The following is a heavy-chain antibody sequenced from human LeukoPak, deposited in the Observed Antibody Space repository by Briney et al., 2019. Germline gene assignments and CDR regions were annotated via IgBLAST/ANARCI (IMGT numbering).Heavy chain of an antibody. D-gene: IGHD3-3*01. CDR1: GGSISSGSYY. V-gene: IGHV4-61*02. Sequence: SETLSLTCTVSGGSISSGSYYWSWIRQPAGKGLEWIGRIYTSGSTNYNPSLKSRVTISVDTSKNQFSLKLSSVTAADTAVYYYARDRHDFWSGFDYWGQGTLVTVSS. CDR3: ARDRHDFWSGFDY. J-gene: IGHJ4*02. CDR2: IYTSGST.